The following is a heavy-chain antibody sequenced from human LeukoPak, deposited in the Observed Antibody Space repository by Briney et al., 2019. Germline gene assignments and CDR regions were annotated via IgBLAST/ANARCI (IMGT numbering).Heavy chain of an antibody. Sequence: RASVKVSCKAFGYTFTSNYMHWVRQAPGQGPEWMGVISPSGGSTTYAQKFQGRVTLTRDMSTSTDYLELSSLRSEDTAVYYCARDPTGATNSYYYYYYMDVWGKGTTVTVSS. CDR3: ARDPTGATNSYYYYYYMDV. D-gene: IGHD1-26*01. V-gene: IGHV1-46*01. CDR1: GYTFTSNY. J-gene: IGHJ6*03. CDR2: ISPSGGST.